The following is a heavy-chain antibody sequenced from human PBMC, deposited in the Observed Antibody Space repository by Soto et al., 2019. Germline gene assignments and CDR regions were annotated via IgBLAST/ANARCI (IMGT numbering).Heavy chain of an antibody. CDR1: GFTFSSYA. Sequence: HPGGSLSLSCAASGFTFSSYAMSWVRQAPGKGLEWVSAISGSGGITYYADSVKGRFTISRDNSNNTLYLQMNSLRAEDTAVYYCANQAGSFGVVIPFDYWGQGALVTVSS. D-gene: IGHD3-3*01. CDR2: ISGSGGIT. CDR3: ANQAGSFGVVIPFDY. V-gene: IGHV3-23*01. J-gene: IGHJ4*02.